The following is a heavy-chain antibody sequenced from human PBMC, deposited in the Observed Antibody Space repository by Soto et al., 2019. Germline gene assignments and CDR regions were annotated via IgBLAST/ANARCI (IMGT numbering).Heavy chain of an antibody. V-gene: IGHV3-23*01. CDR1: GFTFSSYS. CDR2: ISGSGDMS. J-gene: IGHJ5*02. CDR3: AGGSSSWYEDWFDP. D-gene: IGHD6-13*01. Sequence: EVHLLESGGGLVQPGGSLRLSCAASGFTFSSYSMSWVRQAPGQGLEWVSVISGSGDMSYYADSVRGRFTISRDNSNNMLYMQMNGLRAEDTAVYYCAGGSSSWYEDWFDPWGQGTLVTVSS.